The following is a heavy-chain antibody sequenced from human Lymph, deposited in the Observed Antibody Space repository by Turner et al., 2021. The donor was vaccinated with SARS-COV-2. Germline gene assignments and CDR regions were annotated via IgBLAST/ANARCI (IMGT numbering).Heavy chain of an antibody. V-gene: IGHV1-24*01. CDR2: FDPEDGET. J-gene: IGHJ4*02. D-gene: IGHD1-1*01. Sequence: QVQLVQSGAEVKKPGASVKVSCTVSGSTLTELSIHWVRQAPGKGLEWMGGFDPEDGETIYAQKFQGRVTMTEDTSTDTAYMELSSLRSEDTAVYYCATLKSNWKILTGRYYFDFWGQGTLVTVSS. CDR1: GSTLTELS. CDR3: ATLKSNWKILTGRYYFDF.